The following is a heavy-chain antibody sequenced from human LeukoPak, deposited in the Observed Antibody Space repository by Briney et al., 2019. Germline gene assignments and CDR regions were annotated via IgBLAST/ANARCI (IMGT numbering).Heavy chain of an antibody. J-gene: IGHJ6*03. V-gene: IGHV3-7*03. D-gene: IGHD3-10*01. Sequence: GGSLRLSCAASGFTYSNFWMTWARQAPGKGLEWVANIKQDGSEKNYVDSVEGRFTISRDNAKNSLYLEMNSLRDEDTAVYYCARAVSGRLSAYFYYYMDVWGKGTSVTVSS. CDR2: IKQDGSEK. CDR1: GFTYSNFW. CDR3: ARAVSGRLSAYFYYYMDV.